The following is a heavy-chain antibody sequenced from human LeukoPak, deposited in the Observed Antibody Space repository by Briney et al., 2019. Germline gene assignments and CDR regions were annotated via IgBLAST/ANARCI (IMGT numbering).Heavy chain of an antibody. Sequence: GGSLRLSCVVSGFTFGSYAMSWVRQAPGKGLEWVSGIRGGGVSAYYADSVKGRFTISRDNFKNTLYLQMNSLRGEDTAAYYCAKGYDCGGDCYHFDYWGQGTLVTVSS. CDR3: AKGYDCGGDCYHFDY. CDR1: GFTFGSYA. D-gene: IGHD2-21*02. J-gene: IGHJ4*02. V-gene: IGHV3-23*01. CDR2: IRGGGVSA.